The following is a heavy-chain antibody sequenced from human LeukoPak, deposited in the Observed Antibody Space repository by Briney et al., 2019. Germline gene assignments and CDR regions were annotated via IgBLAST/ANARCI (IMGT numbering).Heavy chain of an antibody. D-gene: IGHD6-13*01. J-gene: IGHJ5*02. CDR2: INPSGGST. CDR1: GYTFTNYY. Sequence: ASVKVSCKASGYTFTNYYMHWVRQAPGRGLEWMGIINPSGGSTSYAQNFQGRVTLTRDTSTSTVYMQLSSLRSEDTAIYYCARGLAAAGTNYFDPWGQGTLVTVSS. CDR3: ARGLAAAGTNYFDP. V-gene: IGHV1-46*01.